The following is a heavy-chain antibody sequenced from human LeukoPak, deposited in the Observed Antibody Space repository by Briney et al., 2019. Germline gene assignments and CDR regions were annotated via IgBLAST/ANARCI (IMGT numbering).Heavy chain of an antibody. CDR3: AREHSGYDFPGRDYYYMDV. J-gene: IGHJ6*03. V-gene: IGHV3-21*01. CDR1: GFTFSTYS. D-gene: IGHD5-12*01. Sequence: PGGSLRLSCAASGFTFSTYSMNWVRQAPGKGLEWVSSITSSRIYIYYADSVKGRFTISRDNARNSLYLQMNSLRAEDTAVYYCAREHSGYDFPGRDYYYMDVWGKGTTVTVSS. CDR2: ITSSRIYI.